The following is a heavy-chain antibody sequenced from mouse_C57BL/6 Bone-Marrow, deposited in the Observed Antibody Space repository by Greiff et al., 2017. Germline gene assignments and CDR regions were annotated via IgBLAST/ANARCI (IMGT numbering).Heavy chain of an antibody. CDR3: ARSRRDYYYGSSHYFDY. J-gene: IGHJ2*01. D-gene: IGHD1-1*01. Sequence: QVQLQQSGAELARPGASVKLSCKASGYTFTSYGISWVKQRTGQGLEWIGEIYPRSGNTYYNEKFKGKATLTADKSSSTAYMELRSLTSEDSAVYFCARSRRDYYYGSSHYFDYWGQGTTLTVSS. CDR2: IYPRSGNT. CDR1: GYTFTSYG. V-gene: IGHV1-81*01.